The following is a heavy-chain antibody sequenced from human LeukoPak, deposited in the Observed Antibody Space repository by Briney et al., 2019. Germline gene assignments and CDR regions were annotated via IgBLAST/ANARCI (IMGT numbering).Heavy chain of an antibody. V-gene: IGHV3-48*03. D-gene: IGHD2-21*02. CDR3: ARDLVVVTGISDY. Sequence: GGSLKLSFAASGFTLRSFEMNWVRQAPGKGLDWVSYISSSGRTIYYADSVKGRFTISRDNAKNSLYLQMNSLRAEDTAVYYCARDLVVVTGISDYWGQGTLVTVSS. CDR2: ISSSGRTI. J-gene: IGHJ4*02. CDR1: GFTLRSFE.